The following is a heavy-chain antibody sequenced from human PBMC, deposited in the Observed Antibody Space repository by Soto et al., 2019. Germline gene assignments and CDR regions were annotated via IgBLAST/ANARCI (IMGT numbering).Heavy chain of an antibody. J-gene: IGHJ6*02. Sequence: SDTLSLTCTFSGASISSSAYYCICVLQPPGKGLERIVYIFHSCSAYYNPSLKSRVTISVDTSKNQFSLKLTSVTAADTAVFYCARYTFGHDREYHYAMDVWGQGTTVTVSS. CDR3: ARYTFGHDREYHYAMDV. V-gene: IGHV4-30-4*02. D-gene: IGHD3-10*02. CDR2: IFHSCSA. CDR1: GASISSSAYY.